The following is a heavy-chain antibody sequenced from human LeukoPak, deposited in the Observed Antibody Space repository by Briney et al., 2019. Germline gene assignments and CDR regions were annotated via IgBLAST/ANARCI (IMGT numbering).Heavy chain of an antibody. V-gene: IGHV1-18*01. CDR1: GYTFTNYG. D-gene: IGHD3-9*01. CDR3: ARDRPGEYFDWLLGNDY. CDR2: ISAYNGNT. Sequence: ASVKVFCKASGYTFTNYGINWVRQAPGQGLEWMGWISAYNGNTNYAQKVQGRVTMTTDTSTSTAYMELKSLRSDDTAVYNCARDRPGEYFDWLLGNDYWGQGTLVTVSS. J-gene: IGHJ4*02.